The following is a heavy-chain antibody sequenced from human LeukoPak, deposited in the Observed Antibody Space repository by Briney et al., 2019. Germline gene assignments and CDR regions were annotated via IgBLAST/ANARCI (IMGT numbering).Heavy chain of an antibody. D-gene: IGHD1-26*01. CDR2: IRYDGNNK. Sequence: PGGSLRLSCATSGFTFSSYGMHWVRQAPGKGLEWVAFIRYDGNNKYYTDSVKGRFIISRDNSKNTLYLQMNSLRAEDTAVYYCATRYYPNYYMDVWGKGTTVTISS. J-gene: IGHJ6*03. CDR3: ATRYYPNYYMDV. V-gene: IGHV3-30*02. CDR1: GFTFSSYG.